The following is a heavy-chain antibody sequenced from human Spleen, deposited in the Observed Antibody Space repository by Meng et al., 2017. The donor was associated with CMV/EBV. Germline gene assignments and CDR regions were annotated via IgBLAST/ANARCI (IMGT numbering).Heavy chain of an antibody. CDR2: INANSGDT. J-gene: IGHJ5*01. CDR3: ARVTDFWSTPWGFDP. V-gene: IGHV1-2*02. Sequence: ASVKVSCKASGYTFTGHYIHWIRQAPGQGLEWMGWINANSGDTNYAVKFQGRVTLTRDTSITTAYMELSSLRSDDTAFYYCARVTDFWSTPWGFDPWGQGTLVTVSS. D-gene: IGHD3-3*01. CDR1: GYTFTGHY.